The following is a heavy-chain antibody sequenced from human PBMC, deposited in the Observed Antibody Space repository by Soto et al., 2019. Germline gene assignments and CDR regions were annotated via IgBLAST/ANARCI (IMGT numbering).Heavy chain of an antibody. J-gene: IGHJ5*02. CDR2: INPSGGST. Sequence: ASVKVSCKASGYTLTSYYMHWVRQAPGQGLEWMGIINPSGGSTSYAQKFQGRVTMTRDTSTSTVYMELSSLRSEDTAVYYCAREGGGYDFWSGYSSGGWFDPWGQGTLVTVSS. CDR3: AREGGGYDFWSGYSSGGWFDP. D-gene: IGHD3-3*01. CDR1: GYTLTSYY. V-gene: IGHV1-46*01.